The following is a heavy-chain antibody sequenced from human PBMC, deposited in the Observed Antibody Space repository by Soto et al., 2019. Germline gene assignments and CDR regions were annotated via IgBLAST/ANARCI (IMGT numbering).Heavy chain of an antibody. J-gene: IGHJ4*01. CDR2: ISGSGGST. V-gene: IGHV3-23*01. CDR3: AKDGYGGTHFDC. D-gene: IGHD4-17*01. CDR1: GFTFSSYA. Sequence: VQLLESGGGLVQPGRSLRLSCAASGFTFSSYAMSWVRQAPGKGLEWVSAISGSGGSTYYADSVKGRFTISRDNSKNTLYLQMNSLRAEDTAVYYCAKDGYGGTHFDCWGQRALVAASS.